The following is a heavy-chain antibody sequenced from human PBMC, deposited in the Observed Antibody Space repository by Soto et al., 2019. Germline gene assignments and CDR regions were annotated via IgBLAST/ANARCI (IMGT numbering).Heavy chain of an antibody. J-gene: IGHJ5*02. CDR3: ARGRTVKNWFDP. CDR1: GGSISSGGYY. D-gene: IGHD2-21*02. Sequence: KTSETLSLTCTVSGGSISSGGYYWSWIRQHPGKGLEWIGYIYYSGSTYYNPSLKSRVTISVDTSKNQFSLKLSSVTAADTAVYYCARGRTVKNWFDPWGQGTLVTVSS. CDR2: IYYSGST. V-gene: IGHV4-31*03.